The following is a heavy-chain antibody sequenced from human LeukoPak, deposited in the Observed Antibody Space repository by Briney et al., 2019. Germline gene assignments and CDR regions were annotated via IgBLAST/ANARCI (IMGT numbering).Heavy chain of an antibody. CDR1: GGSISGYY. CDR2: IYYSGST. D-gene: IGHD3-10*01. J-gene: IGHJ6*03. Sequence: SETLSLTCTVSGGSISGYYWSWIRQPPGKGLEGIGYIYYSGSTNYNPSLKSRVTISVDTSKNQFSLKLSSVTAADTAVYYCARVGITMVRGVDYYYYMDVWGKGTTVTISS. CDR3: ARVGITMVRGVDYYYYMDV. V-gene: IGHV4-59*01.